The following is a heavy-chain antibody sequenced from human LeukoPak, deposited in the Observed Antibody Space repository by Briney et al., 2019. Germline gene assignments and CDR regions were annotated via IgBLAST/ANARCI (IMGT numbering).Heavy chain of an antibody. Sequence: RGSLRLSCAASGFTFSSYAMSWVRQAPGKGREWVSAISGSGGSTYYADSVKGRFTISRDNSKNTLYLQMNSLRAEDTAVYYCARGSIAVAVFSFDYWGQGTLVTVSS. CDR1: GFTFSSYA. J-gene: IGHJ4*02. V-gene: IGHV3-23*01. CDR2: ISGSGGST. CDR3: ARGSIAVAVFSFDY. D-gene: IGHD6-19*01.